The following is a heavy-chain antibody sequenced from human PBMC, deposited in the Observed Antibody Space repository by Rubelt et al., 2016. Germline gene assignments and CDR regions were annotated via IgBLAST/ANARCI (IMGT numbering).Heavy chain of an antibody. D-gene: IGHD6-13*01. Sequence: TISRDNSKNTLYLQMNSLRAEDTAVYYCARDSSSWYEEDVWGQGTTVTVSS. V-gene: IGHV3-30*01. J-gene: IGHJ6*02. CDR3: ARDSSSWYEEDV.